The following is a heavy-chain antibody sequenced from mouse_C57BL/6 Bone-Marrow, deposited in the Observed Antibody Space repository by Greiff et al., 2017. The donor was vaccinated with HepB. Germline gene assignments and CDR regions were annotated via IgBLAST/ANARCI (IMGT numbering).Heavy chain of an antibody. Sequence: VQLQQSGAELVRPGTSVKMSCKASGYTFTNYWIGWAKQRPGQGLEWIGEIYPRSGNTYYNEKFKGKATLTADKSSSTAYMELRSLTSEDSAVYFCARKIYYGNFYWYFDVWGTGTTVTVSS. J-gene: IGHJ1*03. CDR1: GYTFTNYW. CDR2: IYPRSGNT. CDR3: ARKIYYGNFYWYFDV. D-gene: IGHD2-1*01. V-gene: IGHV1-63*01.